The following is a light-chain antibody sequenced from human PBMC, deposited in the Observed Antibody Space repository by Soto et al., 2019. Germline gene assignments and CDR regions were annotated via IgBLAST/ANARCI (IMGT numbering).Light chain of an antibody. V-gene: IGLV2-23*01. J-gene: IGLJ2*01. CDR2: EGS. CDR1: SSDVGSYNL. CDR3: RSYAGSSTPVV. Sequence: QSVLTQPASVSGSPGQSITISCTGTSSDVGSYNLVSWYQQHPGKAPKLMIYEGSKRPSGVSNRFSGSKSGNTASLTISGLQAEDEAEYYCRSYAGSSTPVVFGGGTKLNVL.